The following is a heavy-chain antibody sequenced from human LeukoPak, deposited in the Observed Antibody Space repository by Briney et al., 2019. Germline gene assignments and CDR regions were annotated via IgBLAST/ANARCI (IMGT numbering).Heavy chain of an antibody. CDR2: ISANNGNT. CDR1: GGTFSSYA. J-gene: IGHJ4*02. Sequence: ASVKVSCKASGGTFSSYAISWVRQAPGQGLEWMGWISANNGNTNYAQKFQGRVTMTTDTSTTTVYMELRSLRSDDTAVYYCARDNIGFDYWGQGSLVTVSS. CDR3: ARDNIGFDY. V-gene: IGHV1-18*01. D-gene: IGHD5-12*01.